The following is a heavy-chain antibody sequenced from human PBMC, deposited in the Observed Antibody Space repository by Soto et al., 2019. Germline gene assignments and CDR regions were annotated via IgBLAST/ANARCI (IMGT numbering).Heavy chain of an antibody. CDR2: ISTSGTST. V-gene: IGHV3-23*01. CDR1: GFTFSSYA. J-gene: IGHJ6*02. CDR3: AKVNTYYYSGMCV. Sequence: EVQLLESGGGLVQPGGGSLRLSCAASGFTFSSYAMSWVRQSPGKGLEWVSAISTSGTSTYYADSVKGRFTISRGNSKNTLYLQMNSLRAADTAVYYCAKVNTYYYSGMCVCGQGTTVTVSS.